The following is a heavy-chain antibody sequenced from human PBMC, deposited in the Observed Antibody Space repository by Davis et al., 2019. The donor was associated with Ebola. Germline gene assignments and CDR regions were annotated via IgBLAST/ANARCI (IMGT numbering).Heavy chain of an antibody. Sequence: GESLKISCAASGFTFGSYSMNWVRQAPGKGLEWVSSISSSGAYIYYADSAKGRFTISRDNAKKSVFLQMNSLGAEDTALYYCARGHCGSTTCFEFDYWGQGTLVTVSS. V-gene: IGHV3-21*01. J-gene: IGHJ4*02. CDR2: ISSSGAYI. CDR3: ARGHCGSTTCFEFDY. D-gene: IGHD2-2*01. CDR1: GFTFGSYS.